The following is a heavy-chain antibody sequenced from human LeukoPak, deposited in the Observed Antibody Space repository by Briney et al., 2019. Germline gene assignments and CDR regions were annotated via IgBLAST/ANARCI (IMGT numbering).Heavy chain of an antibody. Sequence: EXXSLTCAVSSYSISSGYYWGWIRQPPGKGLEWIGSIYLSGSTYYNPSLKSRVTISVDTSKNQFSLKLNSVTAADTAVYYCARGPDILTGYFNDASDIWGQGTMVTVSS. D-gene: IGHD3-9*01. CDR1: SYSISSGYY. CDR2: IYLSGST. CDR3: ARGPDILTGYFNDASDI. J-gene: IGHJ3*02. V-gene: IGHV4-38-2*01.